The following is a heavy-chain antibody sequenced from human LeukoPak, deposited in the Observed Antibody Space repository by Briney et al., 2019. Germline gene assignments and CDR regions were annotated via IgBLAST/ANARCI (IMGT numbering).Heavy chain of an antibody. CDR3: AKHSGYSFDI. Sequence: GGSLRLSCAASGFTFIYAMSWVRQAPGKGLEWVSVISSSGDGTYYADSVKGRFTISRDNSKNTLYLQMNSLRAEDTALYYCAKHSGYSFDIWGQGTMVTVSS. D-gene: IGHD3-22*01. V-gene: IGHV3-23*01. CDR2: ISSSGDGT. CDR1: GFTFIYA. J-gene: IGHJ3*02.